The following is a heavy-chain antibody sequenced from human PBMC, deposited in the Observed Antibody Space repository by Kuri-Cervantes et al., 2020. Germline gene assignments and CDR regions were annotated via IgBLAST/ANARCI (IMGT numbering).Heavy chain of an antibody. Sequence: SQTLSLTCAVYGGSFSGYYWSWIRQPPGKGLEWIGEINHSGSTNYNPSLKSRVTISVDKSKNQFSLKLSSVTAADTAVYYCARSRAPEVVAATPPHMDVWGKGTTVTVSS. CDR2: INHSGST. CDR1: GGSFSGYY. V-gene: IGHV4-34*01. CDR3: ARSRAPEVVAATPPHMDV. J-gene: IGHJ6*03. D-gene: IGHD2-15*01.